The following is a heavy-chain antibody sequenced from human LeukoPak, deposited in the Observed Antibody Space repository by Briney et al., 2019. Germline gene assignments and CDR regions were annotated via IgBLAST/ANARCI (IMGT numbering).Heavy chain of an antibody. D-gene: IGHD3-10*01. CDR2: IYPGDSDT. Sequence: GESLKISCKGSGYTFTSYWIGWVRQMPGKGLEWMGIIYPGDSDTRYSPSFQGQVTISVGKSISTAYLQWSSLKASDTATYYCARDYGSGTYRDAFDIWGQGTMVTVSS. CDR1: GYTFTSYW. CDR3: ARDYGSGTYRDAFDI. V-gene: IGHV5-51*01. J-gene: IGHJ3*02.